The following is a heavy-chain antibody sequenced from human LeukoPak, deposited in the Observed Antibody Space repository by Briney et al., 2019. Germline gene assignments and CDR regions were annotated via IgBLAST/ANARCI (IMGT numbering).Heavy chain of an antibody. D-gene: IGHD5-18*01. V-gene: IGHV1-69*04. Sequence: ASLKVSCKASGGTFSSYTISCVRQAAGEGLQGRGRIIPILGIANYAQKFQGRVTITADTSTSTAYMELSSLRPADTAVYYCARETQGDSYGYSGYWGQGTLVTVSS. CDR2: IIPILGIA. CDR1: GGTFSSYT. J-gene: IGHJ4*02. CDR3: ARETQGDSYGYSGY.